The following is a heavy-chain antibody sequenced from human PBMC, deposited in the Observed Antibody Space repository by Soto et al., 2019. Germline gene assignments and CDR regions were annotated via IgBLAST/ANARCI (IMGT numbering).Heavy chain of an antibody. CDR2: IYYSGST. V-gene: IGHV4-31*02. J-gene: IGHJ6*02. D-gene: IGHD6-13*01. CDR1: GGSISSGGYY. Sequence: SETLSLTCTFSGGSISSGGYYWSWIRQHPGKGLEWIGYIYYSGSTYYNPSLKSRVTISVDTSKNQFSPKLSSVTAADTAVYYCARDSGLAAAGSEDYYYGMDVWGQGTTVTVSS. CDR3: ARDSGLAAAGSEDYYYGMDV.